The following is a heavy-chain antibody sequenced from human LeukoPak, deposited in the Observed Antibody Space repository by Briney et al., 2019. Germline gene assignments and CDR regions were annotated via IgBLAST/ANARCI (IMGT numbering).Heavy chain of an antibody. D-gene: IGHD3-10*02. Sequence: GGSLRLSCAASGFPFSSYAMTWVRQAPGQGLEWVSSIGSDGKTHYSESVKGRFVISRDNFGGMVFLQLNSLRVEDTALYYCARDLHYYVAMDVGGQGTTVTVSS. V-gene: IGHV3-23*01. CDR1: GFPFSSYA. CDR3: ARDLHYYVAMDV. J-gene: IGHJ6*02. CDR2: IGSDGKT.